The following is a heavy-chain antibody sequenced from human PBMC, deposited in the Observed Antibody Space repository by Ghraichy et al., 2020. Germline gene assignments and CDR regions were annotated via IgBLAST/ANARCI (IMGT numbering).Heavy chain of an antibody. V-gene: IGHV3-11*01. D-gene: IGHD5/OR15-5a*01. J-gene: IGHJ6*02. CDR1: GFTFSDYY. CDR3: ARDVSPGYYYYGMDV. CDR2: ISRSGSTI. Sequence: GWSLRLSCAASGFTFSDYYMSWIRQAPGKGLEWVSYISRSGSTIYYADSVKGRFTISRDNAKNSLYLQMNSLRAEDTAVYYCARDVSPGYYYYGMDVWGQGTTVTVSS.